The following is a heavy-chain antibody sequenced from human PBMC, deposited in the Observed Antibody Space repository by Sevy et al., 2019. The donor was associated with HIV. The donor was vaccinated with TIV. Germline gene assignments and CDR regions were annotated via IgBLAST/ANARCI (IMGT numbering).Heavy chain of an antibody. D-gene: IGHD3-10*01. CDR1: GFTFSSYG. CDR2: IWCDGSNK. CDR3: AKSLGITMVRGAPLDY. Sequence: GGSLRLSCAASGFTFSSYGMHWVRQAPGKGLEWVAVIWCDGSNKYYADSVKGRFTISRDNSKNTLYLQMNSLRAEDTAVYYCAKSLGITMVRGAPLDYWGQGTLVTVSS. J-gene: IGHJ4*02. V-gene: IGHV3-33*06.